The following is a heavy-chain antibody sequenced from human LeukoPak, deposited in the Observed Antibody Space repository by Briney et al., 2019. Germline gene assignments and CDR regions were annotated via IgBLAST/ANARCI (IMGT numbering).Heavy chain of an antibody. D-gene: IGHD4-23*01. Sequence: AGGSLRLSCEVSGFTFSDHYMSWIRQAPGKRLEWVSYISSGSTYTNYADSVEGRFTISRDNAKNSLYLQMNSLRAEDTAVYYCARGDYGGDYFDYWGQGTLVTVSS. CDR3: ARGDYGGDYFDY. CDR1: GFTFSDHY. V-gene: IGHV3-11*05. J-gene: IGHJ4*02. CDR2: ISSGSTYT.